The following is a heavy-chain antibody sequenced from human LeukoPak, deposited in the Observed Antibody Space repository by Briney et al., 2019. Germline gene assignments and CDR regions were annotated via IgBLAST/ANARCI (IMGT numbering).Heavy chain of an antibody. V-gene: IGHV3-53*01. D-gene: IGHD3-16*01. CDR1: GFTVSSNS. J-gene: IGHJ4*02. CDR2: IYSDNT. CDR3: AKDHRRVARLITSGGGRPYYFDY. Sequence: GGSLRLSCTVSGFTVSSNSMSWVRQAPGKGLEWVSFIYSDNTHYSDSVKGRFTISRDNSKNTLYLQMNSLRVEDTALYYCAKDHRRVARLITSGGGRPYYFDYWGQGTLVTVSS.